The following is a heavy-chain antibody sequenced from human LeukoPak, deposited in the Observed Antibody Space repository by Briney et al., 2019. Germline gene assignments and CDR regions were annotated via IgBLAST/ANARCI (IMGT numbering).Heavy chain of an antibody. CDR2: IYPGDSDT. Sequence: GESLKISCQGSGYSFSTYWIGWVRQLPGKGLELMGIIYPGDSDTTYSPSFQGQVTISADKSISTAYLQWSSLKASDTAMYYCARRVNTGYYFDYWGQGTLVTVSS. D-gene: IGHD2-8*02. CDR1: GYSFSTYW. CDR3: ARRVNTGYYFDY. J-gene: IGHJ4*02. V-gene: IGHV5-51*01.